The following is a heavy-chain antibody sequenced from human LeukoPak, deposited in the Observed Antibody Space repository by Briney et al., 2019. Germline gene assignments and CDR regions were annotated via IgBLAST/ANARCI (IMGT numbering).Heavy chain of an antibody. CDR2: IIPLFRTA. Sequence: SVKVSCKASGDTFSNYAINWVRQNPGQGFEWMGGIIPLFRTANYAQKFQGRVTITADESASTAYMELNSLRSEDTAVYYCARVRLSAAALSWFDPWGQGTLVTVSS. V-gene: IGHV1-69*13. D-gene: IGHD3-16*01. CDR1: GDTFSNYA. J-gene: IGHJ5*02. CDR3: ARVRLSAAALSWFDP.